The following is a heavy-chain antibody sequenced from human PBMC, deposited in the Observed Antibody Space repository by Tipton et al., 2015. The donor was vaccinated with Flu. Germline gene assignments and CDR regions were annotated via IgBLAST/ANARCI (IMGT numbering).Heavy chain of an antibody. CDR3: ARQKGGISSGYYYYFDY. CDR1: GDSISSSSYY. V-gene: IGHV4-39*07. J-gene: IGHJ4*02. D-gene: IGHD3-22*01. Sequence: TLSLTCTVSGDSISSSSYYWGWIRQPPGEGLEWIGSIYYSGSTYYNPSLESRVTILLDTSKKQFSLKLSSVTAADTAVYYCARQKGGISSGYYYYFDYWGQGTLVTVSS. CDR2: IYYSGST.